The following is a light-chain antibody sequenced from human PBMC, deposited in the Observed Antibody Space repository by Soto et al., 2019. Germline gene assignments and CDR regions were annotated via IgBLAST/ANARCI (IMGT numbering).Light chain of an antibody. CDR2: GAS. Sequence: IVLTQSPDTLSLSPGERATLSCRASQSVSSNYLAWFQQNPGQAPRLLIYGASSRATGIPDRFSGSGSGTDFTLTISRLEPEDFAVYYCHQYKSSPFTFGPGTKVDIK. CDR3: HQYKSSPFT. J-gene: IGKJ3*01. V-gene: IGKV3-20*01. CDR1: QSVSSNY.